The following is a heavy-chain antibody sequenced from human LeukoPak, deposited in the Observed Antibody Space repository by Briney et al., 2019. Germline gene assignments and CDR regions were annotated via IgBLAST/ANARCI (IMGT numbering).Heavy chain of an antibody. CDR2: ISTSGSTI. V-gene: IGHV3-11*01. D-gene: IGHD3-10*01. Sequence: GGSLRLSCAASGFTFSDYYMSWIRQAPGKGLEWVSYISTSGSTIYYADSVKGRFTISRGNAKNSLYLQMNSLRAEDTAVYYCARYAFGAYYYGMDVWGQGTTVTVSS. CDR3: ARYAFGAYYYGMDV. CDR1: GFTFSDYY. J-gene: IGHJ6*02.